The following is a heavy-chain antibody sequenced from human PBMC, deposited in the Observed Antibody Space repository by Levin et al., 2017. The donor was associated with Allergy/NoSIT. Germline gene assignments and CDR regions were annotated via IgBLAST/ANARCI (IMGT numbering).Heavy chain of an antibody. V-gene: IGHV3-9*01. J-gene: IGHJ6*02. CDR2: ISSNSVNI. D-gene: IGHD6-19*01. CDR3: AKSSGQYSYYYYDMDV. CDR1: GFTFDNYA. Sequence: GGSLRLSCAASGFTFDNYAMHWVRQAPGKGLEWVSGISSNSVNIGYADSVKGRFTISRDNAKNSLYLQMNSLRAEDTALYYCAKSSGQYSYYYYDMDVWGQGTTVTVSS.